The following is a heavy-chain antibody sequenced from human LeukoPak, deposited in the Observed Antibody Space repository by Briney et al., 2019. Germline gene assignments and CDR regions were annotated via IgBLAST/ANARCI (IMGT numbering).Heavy chain of an antibody. V-gene: IGHV1-69*05. CDR1: GGTFSSYA. Sequence: SVKVSCKASGGTFSSYAISWVRQAPGQGLEWMGRIIPIFGTANYAQKFQGRVTITTDESTSTAYRALSSLRSEDTAVYYCARAEVEMAPRYWGQGTLVTVSS. CDR3: ARAEVEMAPRY. J-gene: IGHJ4*02. D-gene: IGHD5-24*01. CDR2: IIPIFGTA.